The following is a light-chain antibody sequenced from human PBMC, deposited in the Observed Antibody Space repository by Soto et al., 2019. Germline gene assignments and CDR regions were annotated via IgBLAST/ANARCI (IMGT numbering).Light chain of an antibody. CDR2: DVN. CDR1: SGDVGAYNY. CDR3: CSYADTYTDL. V-gene: IGLV2-11*01. Sequence: QSALTQPRSVSGSPGQSVTISCTGTSGDVGAYNYISWYQQHPGKAPKFLIYDVNKRPSGVPDRFFGSKSGNTASLTISGLQPEDEADYYCCSYADTYTDLFGPGTKLTVL. J-gene: IGLJ1*01.